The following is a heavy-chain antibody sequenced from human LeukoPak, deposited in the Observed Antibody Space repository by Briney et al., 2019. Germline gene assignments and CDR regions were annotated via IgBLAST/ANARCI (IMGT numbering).Heavy chain of an antibody. D-gene: IGHD2-2*01. CDR3: ARESFCSSTSCYGYYYYGMDV. CDR2: ISAYNGNT. V-gene: IGHV1-18*01. CDR1: GYTFTSYA. Sequence: ASVKVSCKASGYTFTSYAISWVRQAPGQGLEWMGWISAYNGNTNYAQKLQGRVTMTTDTSTSTAYMELRSLRSDDTAVYYCARESFCSSTSCYGYYYYGMDVWGQGTTVTVSS. J-gene: IGHJ6*02.